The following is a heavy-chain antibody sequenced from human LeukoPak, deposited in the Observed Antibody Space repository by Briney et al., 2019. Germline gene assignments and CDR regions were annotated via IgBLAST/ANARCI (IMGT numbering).Heavy chain of an antibody. CDR3: ARDSGGAFWSAISDY. Sequence: GGSLRLSCAASGFTFSDYYMSWVRQAPGKGLEWVAFIRYDGSNKYYADSVKGRFTISRDNSKNTLYLQMNSLRAEDTAVYYCARDSGGAFWSAISDYWGQGTLVTVSS. CDR1: GFTFSDYY. D-gene: IGHD3-3*01. CDR2: IRYDGSNK. J-gene: IGHJ4*02. V-gene: IGHV3-30*02.